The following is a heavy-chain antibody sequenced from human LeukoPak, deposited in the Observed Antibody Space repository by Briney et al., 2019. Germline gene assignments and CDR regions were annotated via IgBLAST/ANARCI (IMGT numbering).Heavy chain of an antibody. J-gene: IGHJ6*03. CDR2: INPNSGGT. Sequence: ASVKVSCKASGYTFNGYYMHWVRQAPGQGLEWMGRINPNSGGTNYAQKLQGRVTMTRDTSISTAYMELSRLRSDDTAVYYCARVGTGTTNYYYYYMDVWGKGTTVTVSS. V-gene: IGHV1-2*06. CDR1: GYTFNGYY. D-gene: IGHD1-7*01. CDR3: ARVGTGTTNYYYYYMDV.